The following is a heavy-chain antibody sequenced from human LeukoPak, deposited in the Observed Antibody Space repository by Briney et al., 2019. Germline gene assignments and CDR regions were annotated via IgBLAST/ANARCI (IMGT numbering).Heavy chain of an antibody. CDR1: GFTVSSNY. J-gene: IGHJ4*02. CDR2: IYSGGST. Sequence: VGSLRLSCAASGFTVSSNYMSWVRQAPGKGLEWVSVIYSGGSTYYADSVKGRFTISRDNSKNTLYLQMNSLRPEDTAVYYCARPPVPYYDFWSGYLDYWGQGTLVTVSS. D-gene: IGHD3-3*01. V-gene: IGHV3-66*01. CDR3: ARPPVPYYDFWSGYLDY.